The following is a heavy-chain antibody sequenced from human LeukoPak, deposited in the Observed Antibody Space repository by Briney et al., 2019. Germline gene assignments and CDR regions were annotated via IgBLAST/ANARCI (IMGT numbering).Heavy chain of an antibody. CDR2: INSDRSNT. V-gene: IGHV3-74*01. J-gene: IGHJ4*02. CDR3: VRGGCSSTSCLDY. Sequence: GGSLRLSCAASGFTFRNYWMHWVRQAPGKGLVWVAHINSDRSNTNYADSVKGRFTISRDNAKNTLYLQMNSLRAEDTAVYTCVRGGCSSTSCLDYWGQGTLVTVSS. D-gene: IGHD2-2*01. CDR1: GFTFRNYW.